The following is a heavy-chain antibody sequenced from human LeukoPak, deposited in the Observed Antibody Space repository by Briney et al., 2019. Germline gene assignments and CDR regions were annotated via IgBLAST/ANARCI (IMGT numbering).Heavy chain of an antibody. J-gene: IGHJ4*01. Sequence: SETLSLTCTVSGGSISSYCWTWIRHPPGKGMEWIGYIYYSGSTNYNPSLKSRVTISVDTSKNQFSLKLSSVTAAATAVYYCARRFADQLPFDYWGHGTMVTVSS. CDR2: IYYSGST. CDR3: ARRFADQLPFDY. D-gene: IGHD3-10*01. CDR1: GGSISSYC. V-gene: IGHV4-59*08.